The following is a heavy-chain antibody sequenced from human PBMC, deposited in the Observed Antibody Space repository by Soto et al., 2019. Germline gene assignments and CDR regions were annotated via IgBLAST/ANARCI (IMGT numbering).Heavy chain of an antibody. J-gene: IGHJ3*02. CDR2: IDPSDSYT. V-gene: IGHV5-10-1*01. D-gene: IGHD3-10*01. CDR1: GYIFTSYW. CDR3: ARPRITMVRGARDAFDI. Sequence: VESLKISCKGSGYIFTSYWISCGLEMAGKVLEWMGRIDPSDSYTNYSPSFQGHVTISADKSISTAYLQWSSLKASDTAMYYCARPRITMVRGARDAFDIWGQGTMVTVSS.